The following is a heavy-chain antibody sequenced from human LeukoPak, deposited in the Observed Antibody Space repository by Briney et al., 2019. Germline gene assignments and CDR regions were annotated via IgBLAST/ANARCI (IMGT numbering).Heavy chain of an antibody. J-gene: IGHJ4*02. V-gene: IGHV1-69*02. CDR2: IIPILGIA. CDR1: GGTFSSYT. D-gene: IGHD6-13*01. Sequence: ASVKVSCKASGGTFSSYTISWVRQAPGQGLEWMGRIIPILGIANYAQKFQGRVTITADKSASTAYMELSSLRSEDTAVYYCARAPLAAADTREFDYWGQGTLVTDSS. CDR3: ARAPLAAADTREFDY.